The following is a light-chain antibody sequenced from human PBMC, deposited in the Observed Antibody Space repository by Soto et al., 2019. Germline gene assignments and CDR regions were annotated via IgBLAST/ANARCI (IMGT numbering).Light chain of an antibody. CDR2: EAS. CDR3: QQHNSYSPLT. Sequence: DIQMTQSPSCLSASLGDRVTIACRASQGVISSLAWYQQEPGKAPKLLIYEASTLQSGVPSRFSGSGSGTDFTLTIRSLQPDDFATYYCQQHNSYSPLTFGGGTKVDIK. V-gene: IGKV1-9*01. J-gene: IGKJ4*01. CDR1: QGVISS.